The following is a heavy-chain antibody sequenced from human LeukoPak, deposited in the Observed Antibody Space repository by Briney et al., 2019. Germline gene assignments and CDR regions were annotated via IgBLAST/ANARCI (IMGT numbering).Heavy chain of an antibody. CDR3: IGGDYVEPFDY. Sequence: PGGSLRLSCAASGFTFSSYWMSWVRQAPGKGLEWVANIKQDGSEKYYVDSVKGRFTISRDNAKNSLYLQMNSLRAEDTAVYYCIGGDYVEPFDYWGQGTLVTVSS. V-gene: IGHV3-7*01. J-gene: IGHJ4*02. CDR1: GFTFSSYW. CDR2: IKQDGSEK. D-gene: IGHD4-17*01.